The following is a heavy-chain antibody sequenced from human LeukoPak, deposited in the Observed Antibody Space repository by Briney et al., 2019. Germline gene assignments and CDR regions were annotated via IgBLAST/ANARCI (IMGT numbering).Heavy chain of an antibody. CDR2: IYYSGST. CDR3: ARLYDILTGYMFPYEGGYFDY. J-gene: IGHJ4*02. V-gene: IGHV4-59*08. D-gene: IGHD3-9*01. CDR1: GGSISSYY. Sequence: SETLSLTCTVSGGSISSYYWSRIRQPPGKGLEWIGYIYYSGSTNYNPSLKSRVTISVDTSKNQFSLKLSSVTAADTAVYYCARLYDILTGYMFPYEGGYFDYWGQGTLVTVSS.